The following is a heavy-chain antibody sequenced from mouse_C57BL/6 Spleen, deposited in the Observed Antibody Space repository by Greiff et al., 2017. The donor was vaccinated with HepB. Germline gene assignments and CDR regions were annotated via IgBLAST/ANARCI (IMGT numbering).Heavy chain of an antibody. Sequence: QVTLKVSGPGILQPSQTLSLTCSFSGFSLSTFGMGVGWIRQPSGKGLEWLAHIWWDDDKYYNPALKSRLTISKDTSKNQVFLKIANVDTADTATYYCARMGYYYGSSSAWFAYWGQGTLVTVSA. V-gene: IGHV8-8*01. D-gene: IGHD1-1*01. CDR2: IWWDDDK. J-gene: IGHJ3*01. CDR3: ARMGYYYGSSSAWFAY. CDR1: GFSLSTFGMG.